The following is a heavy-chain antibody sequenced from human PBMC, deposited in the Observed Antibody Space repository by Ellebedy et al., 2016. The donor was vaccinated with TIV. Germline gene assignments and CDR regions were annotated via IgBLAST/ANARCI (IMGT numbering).Heavy chain of an antibody. Sequence: GESLKISCQGLGYRFTTYWIAWVRQRPGKGLEWMGIIHPGDSFTTYSPPFQGHVTITADKSTSSASLQWNSLKASDTAMYYCATYTSPSGLGYNWFDPWGQGTPVIVSS. D-gene: IGHD3-16*01. J-gene: IGHJ5*02. CDR1: GYRFTTYW. CDR3: ATYTSPSGLGYNWFDP. V-gene: IGHV5-51*01. CDR2: IHPGDSFT.